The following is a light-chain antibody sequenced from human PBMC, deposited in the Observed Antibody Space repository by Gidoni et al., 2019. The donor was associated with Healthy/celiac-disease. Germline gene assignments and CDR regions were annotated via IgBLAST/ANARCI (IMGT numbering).Light chain of an antibody. J-gene: IGKJ2*04. V-gene: IGKV3-15*01. CDR1: QSVSSN. Sequence: EIVMTQSPATLSVSPGERATLSCRASQSVSSNLAWYQQKPGQAPRLLIYGASTRATGIPARFSGSGSGTEFTLTISSLQSEDFAVYYCQQYNNWPQGSFXXXTKLEIK. CDR3: QQYNNWPQGS. CDR2: GAS.